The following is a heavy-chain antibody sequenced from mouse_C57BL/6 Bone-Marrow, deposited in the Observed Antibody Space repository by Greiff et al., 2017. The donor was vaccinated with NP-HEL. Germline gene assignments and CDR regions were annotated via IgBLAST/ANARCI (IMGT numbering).Heavy chain of an antibody. CDR1: GYAFSSFW. V-gene: IGHV1-82*01. J-gene: IGHJ2*01. Sequence: QVQLQQSGPELVKPGASVKISCKASGYAFSSFWMNWVKQRPGKGLEWIGRIYPGDGDTNYNGKFKGKATLTADKSSSTAYMQLSSLTSEDSAVYFCARSDGSRGPHYFDYWGQGTTLTVSS. CDR2: IYPGDGDT. CDR3: ARSDGSRGPHYFDY. D-gene: IGHD2-3*01.